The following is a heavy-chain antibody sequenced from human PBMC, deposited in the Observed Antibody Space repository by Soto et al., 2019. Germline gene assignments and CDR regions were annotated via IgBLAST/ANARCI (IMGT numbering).Heavy chain of an antibody. CDR2: IYYSGST. J-gene: IGHJ6*02. D-gene: IGHD4-17*01. Sequence: QVRLEESGPGLVKPSETLPLICSVSGGSVNNANYFWNWIRHHPENGLEWIGYIYYSGSTRYNPSFKTRATLSIDTSKNHFALRLNSVTVADTAVYFCARDADYGGSRGGMDVWGRGTTVTVSS. V-gene: IGHV4-31*03. CDR1: GGSVNNANYF. CDR3: ARDADYGGSRGGMDV.